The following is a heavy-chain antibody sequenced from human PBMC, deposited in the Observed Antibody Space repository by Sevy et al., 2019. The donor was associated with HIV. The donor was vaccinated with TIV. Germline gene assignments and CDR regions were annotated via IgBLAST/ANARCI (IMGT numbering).Heavy chain of an antibody. CDR3: ARACCNGDRFGVLGAFDV. CDR2: THYRSKSYN. Sequence: SQTLSLTCAISGDSVSSNSAAWNWIRQSPSRGLEWLGRTHYRSKSYNDYAVSVKGRISINPDTSKNQFSLQLNCVTPEDTAVYYCARACCNGDRFGVLGAFDVWGQGTMVTVSS. CDR1: GDSVSSNSAA. V-gene: IGHV6-1*01. J-gene: IGHJ3*01. D-gene: IGHD2-15*01.